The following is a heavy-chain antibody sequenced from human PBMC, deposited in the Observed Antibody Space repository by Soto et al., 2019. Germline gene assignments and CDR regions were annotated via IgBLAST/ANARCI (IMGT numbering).Heavy chain of an antibody. CDR3: HGYGY. Sequence: EVQLVESGGGLIQPGGSLRLSCAVSGFTVRANYMSWVRQAPGKGLEWVSVIYSGDTTYYADSVKGRYIISRDISKNTLYLQMNILRAEDTAVYYCHGYGYWGQGTLVTVSS. CDR1: GFTVRANY. J-gene: IGHJ4*02. V-gene: IGHV3-53*01. D-gene: IGHD5-12*01. CDR2: IYSGDTT.